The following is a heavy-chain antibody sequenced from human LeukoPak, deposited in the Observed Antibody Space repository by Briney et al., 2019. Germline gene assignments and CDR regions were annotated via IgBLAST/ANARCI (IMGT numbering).Heavy chain of an antibody. V-gene: IGHV3-66*01. J-gene: IGHJ4*02. CDR3: TSDYYGSGSYYTRADY. Sequence: GGSLRLSCAASGFTVSSNYMSWVRQAPGKGLEWVSVIYSGGSTYYADSVKGRFTISRDNSKNTLYLQMNSLKTEDTAVYYCTSDYYGSGSYYTRADYWGQGTLVTVSS. CDR1: GFTVSSNY. D-gene: IGHD3-10*01. CDR2: IYSGGST.